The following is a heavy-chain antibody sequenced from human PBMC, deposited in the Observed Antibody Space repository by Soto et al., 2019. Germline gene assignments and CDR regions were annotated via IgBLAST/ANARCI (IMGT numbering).Heavy chain of an antibody. V-gene: IGHV3-30*18. CDR2: ISYDGSNK. CDR1: GFTFSSYG. CDR3: AKSRGGAYGMDV. Sequence: QVQLVESGGGVVQPGRSLRLSCAASGFTFSSYGMHWVRQAPGKGLEWVAVISYDGSNKYYADSVKGRFTISRDNSKNTLYLQMNSQRAEDTAVYYCAKSRGGAYGMDVWGQGTTVTVSS. J-gene: IGHJ6*02. D-gene: IGHD3-16*01.